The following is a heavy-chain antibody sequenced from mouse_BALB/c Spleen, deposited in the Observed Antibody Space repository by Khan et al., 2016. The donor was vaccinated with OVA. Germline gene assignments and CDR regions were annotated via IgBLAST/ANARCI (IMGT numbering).Heavy chain of an antibody. J-gene: IGHJ2*01. CDR1: GFTFTDYY. CDR3: ARDQVGSYFDY. V-gene: IGHV7-3*02. Sequence: EVQLVESGGGLVQPGGSLRLSCATSGFTFTDYYMTWVRQPPGEALEWLGFIAKQADGYRTEYSASVKGRFTISSATSPNILHLQMTTLRAEDRAADYCARDQVGSYFDYWGQGTTLTVSS. CDR2: IAKQADGYRT. D-gene: IGHD4-1*02.